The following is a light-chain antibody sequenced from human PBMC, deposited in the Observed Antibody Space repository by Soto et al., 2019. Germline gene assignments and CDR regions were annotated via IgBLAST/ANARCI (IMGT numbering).Light chain of an antibody. CDR1: GSDIGTYNR. Sequence: QSALTQPPSVSGSPGQSVTISCTGTGSDIGTYNRVSWYQQPPGTAPKLMIYDVSYRPSGVPDRFSGSKSGNMASLTISGLQAEDEADYYCSSYTSSSTYVFGTGTKLTVL. V-gene: IGLV2-18*02. CDR3: SSYTSSSTYV. CDR2: DVS. J-gene: IGLJ1*01.